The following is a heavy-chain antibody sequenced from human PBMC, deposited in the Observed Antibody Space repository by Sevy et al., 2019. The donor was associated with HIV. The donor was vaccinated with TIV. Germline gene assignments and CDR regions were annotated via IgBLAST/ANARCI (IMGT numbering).Heavy chain of an antibody. CDR1: GFTFSSYT. V-gene: IGHV3-30*14. CDR3: ARDLAVSGSYSWLAY. J-gene: IGHJ4*02. Sequence: GGSLRLSCAASGFTFSSYTMHWVRQAPGKGLEWVAFISYDGSRKYYASSVKGRFTNSRDNSKNTLYLQMNNLRAEYMAVFYCARDLAVSGSYSWLAYWGQGTLVTVS. D-gene: IGHD1-26*01. CDR2: ISYDGSRK.